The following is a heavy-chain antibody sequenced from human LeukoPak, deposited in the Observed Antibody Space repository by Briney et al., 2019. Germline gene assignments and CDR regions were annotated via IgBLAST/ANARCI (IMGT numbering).Heavy chain of an antibody. CDR2: IDPSGGST. CDR1: GYIFTSYY. Sequence: ASVKVSCKASGYIFTSYYMHWVRQAPGQGLEWMGIIDPSGGSTSYAQKFQGRVTMTRDTSTSTVYMELSSLRSEDTAVYYCARSPYYYDSSGYLLFDYWGKGTLVTVSS. D-gene: IGHD3-22*01. V-gene: IGHV1-46*01. CDR3: ARSPYYYDSSGYLLFDY. J-gene: IGHJ4*02.